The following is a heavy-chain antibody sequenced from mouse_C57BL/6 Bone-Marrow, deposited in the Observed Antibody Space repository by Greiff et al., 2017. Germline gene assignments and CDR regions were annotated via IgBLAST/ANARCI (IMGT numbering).Heavy chain of an antibody. CDR3: ATNWEFAY. CDR2: IDPSDSYT. CDR1: GYTFTSYW. V-gene: IGHV1-69*01. Sequence: QVQLQQPGAELVMPGASVKLSCKASGYTFTSYWMHWVKQRPGQGLEWIGEIDPSDSYTNYNQKFKGKSTLTVDKSSSTAYLPLSRLTSEDSAVYYCATNWEFAYWGQGTLVTVSA. J-gene: IGHJ3*01. D-gene: IGHD4-1*01.